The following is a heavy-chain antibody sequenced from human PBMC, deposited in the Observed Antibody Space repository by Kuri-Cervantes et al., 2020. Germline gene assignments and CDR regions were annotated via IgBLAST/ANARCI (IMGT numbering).Heavy chain of an antibody. J-gene: IGHJ6*02. CDR3: ARETVTTYYYYYYGMDV. V-gene: IGHV3-30-3*01. D-gene: IGHD4-17*01. CDR1: GFTFSSYA. Sequence: GESLKISCAASGFTFSSYAMHWVRQAPGKGLEWVAVISYDGSNKYYVDSVKGRFTISRDNSKNTLYLQMNSLRAEDTAVYYCARETVTTYYYYYYGMDVWGQGTTVTVSS. CDR2: ISYDGSNK.